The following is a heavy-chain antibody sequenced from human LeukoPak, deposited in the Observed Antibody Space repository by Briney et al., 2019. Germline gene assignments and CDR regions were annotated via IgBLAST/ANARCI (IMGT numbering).Heavy chain of an antibody. CDR2: IIPIFGTA. CDR1: GGTFSSYA. Sequence: SVKVSCKASGGTFSSYAISWVRQAPGHGLEWMGGIIPIFGTANYAQKLPGRVTITADESTSTAYMELSSLRSEDTAVYYCARDGGAGGRYFDYWGQGTLVTVSS. J-gene: IGHJ4*02. CDR3: ARDGGAGGRYFDY. V-gene: IGHV1-69*13. D-gene: IGHD1-26*01.